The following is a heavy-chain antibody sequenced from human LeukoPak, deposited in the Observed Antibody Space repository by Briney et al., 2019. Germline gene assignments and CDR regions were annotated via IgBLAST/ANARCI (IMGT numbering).Heavy chain of an antibody. CDR2: IYYSGGT. V-gene: IGHV4-59*12. CDR1: GGSINYYY. J-gene: IGHJ4*02. CDR3: ARSWATTFDY. Sequence: PSETLSLTCTVSGGSINYYYWMWIRQPPGKGLEWIGYIYYSGGTHYNPSLKSRVTMLVDTSKNQFSLKLSSVTAADTAVYYCARSWATTFDYWGQGTLVTVSS. D-gene: IGHD4-11*01.